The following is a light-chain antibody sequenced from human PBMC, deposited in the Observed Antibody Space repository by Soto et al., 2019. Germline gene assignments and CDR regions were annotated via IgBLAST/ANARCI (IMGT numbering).Light chain of an antibody. J-gene: IGKJ1*01. CDR3: QQYYRTPRT. CDR2: WAS. CDR1: QSVLPSSNNKTY. V-gene: IGKV4-1*01. Sequence: DIVMTQSPDSLAVSLGERATINCKSSQSVLPSSNNKTYLAWYQQKAGQPPKLLIYWASTRESGVPDRFSDSGSGTDFTLTISSLQAEDVAVYYCQQYYRTPRTFGQGTKVDIK.